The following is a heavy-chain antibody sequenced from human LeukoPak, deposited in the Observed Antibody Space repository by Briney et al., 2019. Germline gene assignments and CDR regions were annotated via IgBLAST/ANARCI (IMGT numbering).Heavy chain of an antibody. J-gene: IGHJ5*02. Sequence: GGSLRLSCAASGFTFSSYAMSWVRQAPGKGLEWVSAISGSGGSTYYADSVKGRFTISRDNSRTTLYLQMNSLRADDTAVYYCAKSPTGYVPDRWGQGTLVTVSP. CDR1: GFTFSSYA. CDR2: ISGSGGST. CDR3: AKSPTGYVPDR. V-gene: IGHV3-23*01. D-gene: IGHD3-9*01.